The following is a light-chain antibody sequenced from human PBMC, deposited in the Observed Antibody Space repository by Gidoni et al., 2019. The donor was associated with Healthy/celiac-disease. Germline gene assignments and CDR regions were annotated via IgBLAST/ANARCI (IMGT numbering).Light chain of an antibody. V-gene: IGKV1-5*03. J-gene: IGKJ2*02. CDR2: KAS. CDR3: QQYNSYPCT. CDR1: QSISSW. Sequence: DLQMTQSPSTLSASVGDRVTITCRASQSISSWLAWYQQKPGKAPTLLIYKASSLESGVPSRFSGSGSGTEFTLTISSLQPDDFATYYCQQYNSYPCTFGQGTKLEIK.